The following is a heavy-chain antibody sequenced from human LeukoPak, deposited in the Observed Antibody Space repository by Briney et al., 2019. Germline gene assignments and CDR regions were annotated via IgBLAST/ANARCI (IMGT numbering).Heavy chain of an antibody. CDR3: ARGNPYYDSWSGYNTYYYYGMDV. J-gene: IGHJ6*02. D-gene: IGHD3-3*01. Sequence: GASVKVSCKASGYTFTSYGISWVRQAPGQGLEWMGWISAYNGNTNYAQKLQGRVTMTTDTSTSTAYMELRSLRSDDTAVYYCARGNPYYDSWSGYNTYYYYGMDVWGQGTTVTVSS. V-gene: IGHV1-18*01. CDR2: ISAYNGNT. CDR1: GYTFTSYG.